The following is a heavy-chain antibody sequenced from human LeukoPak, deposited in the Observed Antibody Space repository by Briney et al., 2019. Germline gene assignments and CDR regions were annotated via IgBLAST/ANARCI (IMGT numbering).Heavy chain of an antibody. D-gene: IGHD2-21*02. CDR2: ISAYNGNT. V-gene: IGHV1-18*01. Sequence: GASVKVSCKASGYTFTSYGISWVRQAPGQGREWMGWISAYNGNTNYAQKLQGRVTMTTDTSTSPAYMELRSLRSDDTAVYYCARAGYCGGDCSYFDYWGQGTLVTVSS. CDR1: GYTFTSYG. J-gene: IGHJ4*02. CDR3: ARAGYCGGDCSYFDY.